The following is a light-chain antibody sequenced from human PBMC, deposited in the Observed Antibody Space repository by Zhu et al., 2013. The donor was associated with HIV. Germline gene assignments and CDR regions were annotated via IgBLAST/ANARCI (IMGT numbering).Light chain of an antibody. V-gene: IGLV2-14*01. Sequence: QSALTQPASVSGSPGQSITISCTGTSSDVRGYNFVSWYQQHPGRAPKLMLYEVSYRPSGVSNRFSGSKSGTSASLAISVLRSEDEADYYCAVWDDSLSGRVFGGGTKLTVL. CDR2: EVS. J-gene: IGLJ2*01. CDR3: AVWDDSLSGRV. CDR1: SSDVRGYNF.